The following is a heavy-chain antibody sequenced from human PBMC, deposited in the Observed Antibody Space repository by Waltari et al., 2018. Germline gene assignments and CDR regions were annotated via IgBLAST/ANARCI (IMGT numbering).Heavy chain of an antibody. Sequence: EVQLLESGGGLVQPGGSLRLSCSASSFTFSSYAMSGVRQAQGKGLEWVATVGSGSSNYYADSVKGRFTISKDSHQNTLYLQMSSLRAEDTAVYYCARGSGYFFYYWGQGTLVTVSS. CDR3: ARGSGYFFYY. CDR1: SFTFSSYA. D-gene: IGHD1-1*01. CDR2: VGSGSSN. J-gene: IGHJ4*02. V-gene: IGHV3-23*01.